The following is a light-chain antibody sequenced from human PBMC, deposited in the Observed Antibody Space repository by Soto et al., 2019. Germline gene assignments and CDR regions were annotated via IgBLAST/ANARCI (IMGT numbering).Light chain of an antibody. CDR2: GAS. J-gene: IGKJ1*01. Sequence: EIVITESPSTVSVSPGERASLSCRASQSISSNLAWYQQKPGQAPRLLIYGASTRTTGIPDRFSGSGSGTDFTLTISRLEPEDFAVYFCQHYGYSSWTFGQGTKVDIK. V-gene: IGKV3D-15*01. CDR1: QSISSN. CDR3: QHYGYSSWT.